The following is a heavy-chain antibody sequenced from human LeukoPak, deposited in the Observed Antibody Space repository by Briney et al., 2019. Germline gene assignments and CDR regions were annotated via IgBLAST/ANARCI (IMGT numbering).Heavy chain of an antibody. Sequence: ASVKVSCKASGYTFTSYYMHWVRQAPGQGLEWMGIINPSGGSTSYAQKFQGRVTMTRDTSTSTVYMELSSLRSEDTAVYYCAREYGDYEGVSSAFDIWGQGTMDTVSS. CDR2: INPSGGST. J-gene: IGHJ3*02. V-gene: IGHV1-46*01. CDR3: AREYGDYEGVSSAFDI. CDR1: GYTFTSYY. D-gene: IGHD4-17*01.